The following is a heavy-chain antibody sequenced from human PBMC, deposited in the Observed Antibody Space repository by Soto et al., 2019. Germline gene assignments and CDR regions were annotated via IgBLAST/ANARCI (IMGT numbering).Heavy chain of an antibody. CDR3: AKRPLKLEGSYVDY. CDR2: ISGSGGST. Sequence: EVQVLDSGGGLVQPGGSLRLSCAASGFTFTNYPMAWVRQAPAKGLAWVSTISGSGGSTFYADSVKGRFTISRDNSKKTVSLQMNSLRVEDRAGYYCAKRPLKLEGSYVDYGGQGTLVTVSP. V-gene: IGHV3-23*01. CDR1: GFTFTNYP. J-gene: IGHJ4*02. D-gene: IGHD3-3*01.